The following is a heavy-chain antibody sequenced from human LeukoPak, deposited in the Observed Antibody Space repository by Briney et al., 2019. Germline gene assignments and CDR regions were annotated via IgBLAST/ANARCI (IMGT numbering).Heavy chain of an antibody. Sequence: SETLSLTCAVSGYSISSGYYWGWIRPPPGKGLEWIGSIYHSGSTYYNPSLKSRVTISVDTSKNQFSLKLSSVTAADTAVYYCARHLGYSSGWYVDYFDYWGQGTLVTVSS. V-gene: IGHV4-38-2*01. CDR2: IYHSGST. J-gene: IGHJ4*02. CDR1: GYSISSGYY. CDR3: ARHLGYSSGWYVDYFDY. D-gene: IGHD6-19*01.